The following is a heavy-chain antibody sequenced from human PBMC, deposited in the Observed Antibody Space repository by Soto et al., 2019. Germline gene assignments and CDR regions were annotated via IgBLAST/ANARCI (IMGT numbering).Heavy chain of an antibody. CDR2: IYYSGST. D-gene: IGHD5-12*01. J-gene: IGHJ5*02. Sequence: SETLSLTCTVSGGSISSYYWSWIRQPPGKGLEWIGYIYYSGSTNYNPSLKSRVTISVDTSKNQFSLKLSSVTAADTAVYYCARSYSGYDFDNWFDPWGQGTLVTVSS. CDR1: GGSISSYY. CDR3: ARSYSGYDFDNWFDP. V-gene: IGHV4-59*01.